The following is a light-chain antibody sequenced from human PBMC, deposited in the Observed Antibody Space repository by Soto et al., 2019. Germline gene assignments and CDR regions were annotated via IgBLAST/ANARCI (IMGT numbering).Light chain of an antibody. CDR2: DAS. J-gene: IGKJ4*01. CDR1: QSVSSY. Sequence: EIVLTQSPATLSFAPGERATLSCRASQSVSSYLAWYQQKPGQAHRLLIYDASHRATSIPARLSGSGSGTDFTLTISSLEPEDFAVYYCQQRSNWRPLTCDGGTKVEIK. V-gene: IGKV3-11*01. CDR3: QQRSNWRPLT.